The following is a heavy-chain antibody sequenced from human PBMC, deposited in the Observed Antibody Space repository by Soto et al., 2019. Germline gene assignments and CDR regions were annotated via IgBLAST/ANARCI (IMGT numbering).Heavy chain of an antibody. V-gene: IGHV3-23*01. D-gene: IGHD1-26*01. Sequence: GVLRLSCAASGFTFSRYAMSWVRQAPGKGLEWVSTFSGPGGGTSYAGSVKGRFTISRDNFKSTLYLQMSGLRAEDTAVYYCAKGKISTTTYTSFDSWGQGTLVTVSS. CDR3: AKGKISTTTYTSFDS. J-gene: IGHJ5*01. CDR1: GFTFSRYA. CDR2: FSGPGGGT.